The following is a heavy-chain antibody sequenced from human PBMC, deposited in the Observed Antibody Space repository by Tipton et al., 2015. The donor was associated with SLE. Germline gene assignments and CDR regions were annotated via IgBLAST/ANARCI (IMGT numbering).Heavy chain of an antibody. V-gene: IGHV1-8*01. J-gene: IGHJ6*03. CDR2: MNSKSGNT. CDR3: ARAKRGYNYGYPTYYYYFMDV. CDR1: GYTFTSYD. D-gene: IGHD5-18*01. Sequence: QFGPEVKKPGASVKVSCKASGYTFTSYDINWVRQATGQGLEWMGWMNSKSGNTGYAQKFQGRVTMTRDTSISTAYMELNSLRSEDTAVYYCARAKRGYNYGYPTYYYYFMDVWGTGTTVTVSS.